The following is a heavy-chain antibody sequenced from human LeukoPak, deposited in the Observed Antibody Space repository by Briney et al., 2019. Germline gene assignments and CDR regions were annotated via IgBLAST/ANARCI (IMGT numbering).Heavy chain of an antibody. D-gene: IGHD3-22*01. CDR2: IYYSGST. CDR1: GGSISSSSYY. Sequence: SETLSLTCTVSGGSISSSSYYGGWIRQPPGKGLEWIGSIYYSGSTYYNPSLKSRVTISVDTSKNQFSLKLSSVTAADTAVYYCARDLQWLSASPPLWGPGTLVTVSS. V-gene: IGHV4-39*07. CDR3: ARDLQWLSASPPL. J-gene: IGHJ4*01.